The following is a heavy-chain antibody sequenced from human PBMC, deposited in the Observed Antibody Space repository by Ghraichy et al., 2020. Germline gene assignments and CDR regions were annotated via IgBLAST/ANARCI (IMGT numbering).Heavy chain of an antibody. V-gene: IGHV1-69*13. D-gene: IGHD1-26*01. J-gene: IGHJ5*02. CDR3: ARDIEWELLGGWFDP. CDR1: GATFRSSA. CDR2: IIPIFGTA. Sequence: SVKVSCKAAGATFRSSAISWVRVAPVQGLEWMGGIIPIFGTANYAQKFQGRVTITADESTSTAYMELSSLRSEDTAVYYCARDIEWELLGGWFDPWGQGTLVTVSS.